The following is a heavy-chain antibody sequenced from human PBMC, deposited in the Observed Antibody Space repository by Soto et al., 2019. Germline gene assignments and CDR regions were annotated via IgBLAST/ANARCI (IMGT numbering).Heavy chain of an antibody. CDR3: ATDAGYGLRKTVKNYIEY. CDR1: VFSLDSYC. Sequence: SXRLSSPTSVFSLDSYCISLVRQAPGKGLEFVATIKFDSSQEKYVDSVSGRFTTSRYNAKNSLYLQMDSLRAEDPSVYYCATDAGYGLRKTVKNYIEYCGHRPLVTV. V-gene: IGHV3-7*01. CDR2: IKFDSSQE. J-gene: IGHJ4*01. D-gene: IGHD2-15*01.